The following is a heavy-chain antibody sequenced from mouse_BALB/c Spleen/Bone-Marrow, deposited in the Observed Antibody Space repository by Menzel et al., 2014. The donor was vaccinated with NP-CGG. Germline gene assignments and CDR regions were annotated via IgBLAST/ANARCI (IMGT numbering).Heavy chain of an antibody. D-gene: IGHD2-4*01. V-gene: IGHV1S41*01. CDR3: ARARSSVITTWYIDF. J-gene: IGHJ1*01. CDR1: GYTFTSYW. CDR2: FAPGSGNT. Sequence: DLVKPGASVKLSCKASGYTFTSYWINWIKQRPGQGLEWIGRFAPGSGNTYYNEMFKGKATLTVDTSSSTAYIQLSSLSSEDSAIYFYARARSSVITTWYIDFWGAGTTVTVSS.